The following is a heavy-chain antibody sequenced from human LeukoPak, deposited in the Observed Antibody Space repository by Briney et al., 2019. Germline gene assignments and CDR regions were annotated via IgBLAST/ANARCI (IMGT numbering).Heavy chain of an antibody. CDR1: GYTFTGYY. V-gene: IGHV1-8*02. Sequence: ASVKVSCKASGYTFTGYYMHWVRQAPGQGLEWMGWMNPNSGNTGYAQKFQGRVTMTRNTSISTAYMELSSLRSEDTAVYYCARTTEGYSSSWYWDYFDYWGQGTLVTVSS. CDR2: MNPNSGNT. J-gene: IGHJ4*02. D-gene: IGHD6-13*01. CDR3: ARTTEGYSSSWYWDYFDY.